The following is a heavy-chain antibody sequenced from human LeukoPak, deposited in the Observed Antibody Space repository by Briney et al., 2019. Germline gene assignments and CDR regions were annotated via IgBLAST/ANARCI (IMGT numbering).Heavy chain of an antibody. CDR1: GFTFGSFA. CDR2: IWSDGSNK. V-gene: IGHV3-33*06. CDR3: AKGERKYYYHYMDV. J-gene: IGHJ6*03. Sequence: GGSLRLSCAASGFTFGSFAMRWVRQAPGKGREWVAVIWSDGSNKYYADSVKGRFTISRDNSNKTVFLQVGSLRAEDTAVYYCAKGERKYYYHYMDVWGKGTSVTVSS.